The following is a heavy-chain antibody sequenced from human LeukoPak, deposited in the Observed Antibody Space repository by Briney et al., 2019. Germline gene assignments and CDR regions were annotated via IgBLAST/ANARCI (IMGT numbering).Heavy chain of an antibody. CDR1: GGSISSSSVY. V-gene: IGHV4-39*01. J-gene: IGHJ4*02. D-gene: IGHD1-26*01. Sequence: SETLSLTCTVSGGSISSSSVYWGWIRQPPGRGLEWIATISYSGSTTSYNPSLKSRVTISVDTSKNQFSLKLNSVTAADTAVFYCVRRTSGSYSDYWGEGTLVTVSS. CDR2: ISYSGSTT. CDR3: VRRTSGSYSDY.